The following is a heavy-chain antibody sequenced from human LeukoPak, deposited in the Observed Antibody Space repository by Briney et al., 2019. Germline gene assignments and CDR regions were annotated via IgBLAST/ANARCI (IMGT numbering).Heavy chain of an antibody. J-gene: IGHJ3*02. Sequence: GASVKVSCKASGYTFTSYYMHWVRQAPGQGLEWMGIINPSGGSTSYAQKFQGRVTMTRDTSTSTVYMELSSLRSEDTAVYYCARPYCSSTSCRHDAFDIWGQGTMVTVSS. D-gene: IGHD2-2*01. CDR3: ARPYCSSTSCRHDAFDI. CDR2: INPSGGST. V-gene: IGHV1-46*01. CDR1: GYTFTSYY.